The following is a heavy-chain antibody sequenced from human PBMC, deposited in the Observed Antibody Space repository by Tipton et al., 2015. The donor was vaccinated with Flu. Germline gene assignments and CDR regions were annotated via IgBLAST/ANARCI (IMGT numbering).Heavy chain of an antibody. CDR2: IWYDGSNK. Sequence: SLRLSCAASGFIFSTYGMHWVRQAPGKGLEWVAVIWYDGSNKYYADSVKGRFTISRDNSKNTLYLQMNSLRAEDTAVYYCAKVIPELVAGLDFWGQGTLVTVSS. CDR3: AKVIPELVAGLDF. V-gene: IGHV3-33*06. J-gene: IGHJ4*02. CDR1: GFIFSTYG. D-gene: IGHD6-19*01.